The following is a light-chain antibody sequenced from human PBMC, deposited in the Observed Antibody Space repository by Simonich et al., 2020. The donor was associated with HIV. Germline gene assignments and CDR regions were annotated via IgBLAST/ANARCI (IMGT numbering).Light chain of an antibody. V-gene: IGLV2-23*03. CDR2: EGS. CDR3: CSYAGSSTFHVV. J-gene: IGLJ2*01. Sequence: QSALTQPASVSGSPGQSITISCTGTSSDVGSYNLVSWYQPHPGKAPKLMIYEGSKRTSGVSNRFSGSKSGNTASLTISGLQAEDEADYYGCSYAGSSTFHVVFGGGTKLTVL. CDR1: SSDVGSYNL.